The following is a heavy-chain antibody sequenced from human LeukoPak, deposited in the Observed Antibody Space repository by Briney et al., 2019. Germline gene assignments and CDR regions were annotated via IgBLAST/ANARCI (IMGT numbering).Heavy chain of an antibody. D-gene: IGHD3-3*01. CDR2: ISGSGGST. CDR3: AKDNDFWSGYHDY. J-gene: IGHJ4*02. CDR1: GFTFSSYA. V-gene: IGHV3-23*01. Sequence: GGSLKLSCAASGFTFSSYAMSWVRQAPGKGLEWVSAISGSGGSTYYADSVKGRFTISRDNSKNTLYLQMNSLRAEDTAVYYCAKDNDFWSGYHDYWGQGTLVTVSS.